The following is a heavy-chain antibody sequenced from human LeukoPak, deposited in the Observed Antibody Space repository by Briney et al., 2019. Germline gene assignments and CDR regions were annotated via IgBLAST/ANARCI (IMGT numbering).Heavy chain of an antibody. V-gene: IGHV3-23*01. CDR2: ITASSGGT. CDR1: GFPFSSYA. D-gene: IGHD3-22*01. Sequence: SGGSLRLSCAASGFPFSSYAMGWVRQAPRKGLEWVSGITASSGGTYYADSVKSRFTISRDNSKNTLYLQINRLRAEDTAIYFCAKIRFYYDSSFDYWYFDLWGRGTLVTVSS. J-gene: IGHJ2*01. CDR3: AKIRFYYDSSFDYWYFDL.